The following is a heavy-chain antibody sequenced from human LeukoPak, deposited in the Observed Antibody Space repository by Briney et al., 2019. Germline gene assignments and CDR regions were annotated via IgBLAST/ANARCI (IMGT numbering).Heavy chain of an antibody. CDR2: AYYSGSA. J-gene: IGHJ6*03. Sequence: SETLSLTCTVSGGSISSRSYNWGWLRQPPGKGLEWIGYAYYSGSAYYNPSLKSRVTISMDTSKNQFSLRLSSVTAADTAVYYCARGALRYFDWLKKDYYYMDVWGKGTTVTISS. V-gene: IGHV4-39*07. CDR1: GGSISSRSYN. D-gene: IGHD3-9*01. CDR3: ARGALRYFDWLKKDYYYMDV.